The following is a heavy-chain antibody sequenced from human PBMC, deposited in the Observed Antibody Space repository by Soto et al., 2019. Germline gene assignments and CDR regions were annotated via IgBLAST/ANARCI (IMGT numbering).Heavy chain of an antibody. J-gene: IGHJ4*02. CDR2: INTDASYT. V-gene: IGHV3-74*03. Sequence: EVQLVESGGGLVQPGGSLRLSCAASGFTFSTYWMHWVRQVPGEGLVWVSRINTDASYTTYADSVKGRFTISRDNAKNTLYLQMNSLRVEDTGVYYCARAQWPPTFDSWGPGTLVTVSS. CDR1: GFTFSTYW. D-gene: IGHD6-19*01. CDR3: ARAQWPPTFDS.